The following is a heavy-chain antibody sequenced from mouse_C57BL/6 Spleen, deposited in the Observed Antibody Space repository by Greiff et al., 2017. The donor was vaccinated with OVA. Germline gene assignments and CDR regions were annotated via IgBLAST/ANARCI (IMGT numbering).Heavy chain of an antibody. CDR2: IDPSDSYT. J-gene: IGHJ4*01. CDR3: ARGYGTAMDY. D-gene: IGHD1-1*01. CDR1: GYTFTSYW. V-gene: IGHV1-50*01. Sequence: QVQLQQPGAELVKPGASVKLSCKASGYTFTSYWMQWVKQRPGQGLEWIGEIDPSDSYTNYNQKFKGKATLTVDTSSSTAYMQLSSLTSEDSAVYYCARGYGTAMDYWGQGTSVTVSS.